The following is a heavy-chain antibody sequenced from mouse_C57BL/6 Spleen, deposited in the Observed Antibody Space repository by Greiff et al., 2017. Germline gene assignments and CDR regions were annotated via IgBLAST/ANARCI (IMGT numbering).Heavy chain of an antibody. J-gene: IGHJ3*01. V-gene: IGHV1-55*01. D-gene: IGHD1-1*01. CDR2: IYPGSGST. CDR1: GYTFTSYW. CDR3: ARWHYGSSPWFAY. Sequence: VQLQQPGAELVKPGASVKMSCKASGYTFTSYWITWVKQRPGQGLEWIGDIYPGSGSTNYNEKFKSKATLTVDTSSSTAYMQLSSLTSEDSAVYYCARWHYGSSPWFAYWGQGTLVTVSA.